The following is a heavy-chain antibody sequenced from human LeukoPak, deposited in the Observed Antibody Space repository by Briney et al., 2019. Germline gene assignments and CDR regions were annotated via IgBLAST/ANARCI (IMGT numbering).Heavy chain of an antibody. CDR2: ISYDGSNK. J-gene: IGHJ4*02. CDR3: AKRGVVIRVILVGFHKEAYYFDS. Sequence: GGSLRLSCAASGFTFSSYGMHWVRQAPGKGLEWVAVISYDGSNKYYADSVKGRFTISRDNSKNTLYLQMTSLRAEDTAVYFCAKRGVVIRVILVGFHKEAYYFDSWGQGALVTVSS. V-gene: IGHV3-30*18. D-gene: IGHD3-22*01. CDR1: GFTFSSYG.